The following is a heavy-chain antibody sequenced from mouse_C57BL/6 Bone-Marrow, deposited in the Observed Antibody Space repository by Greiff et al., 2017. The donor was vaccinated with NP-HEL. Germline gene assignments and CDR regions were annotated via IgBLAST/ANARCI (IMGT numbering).Heavy chain of an antibody. CDR2: IYPGSGNT. V-gene: IGHV1-76*01. J-gene: IGHJ4*01. Sequence: VQLQQSGAELVRPGASVKLSCKASGYTFTDYYINWVKQRPGQGLEWIARIYPGSGNTYYNEKFKGKATLTAEKSSSTAYMQLSSLTSEDSAVYFCARLAYYSNLYYYAMDYWGQGTSVTVSS. CDR1: GYTFTDYY. CDR3: ARLAYYSNLYYYAMDY. D-gene: IGHD2-5*01.